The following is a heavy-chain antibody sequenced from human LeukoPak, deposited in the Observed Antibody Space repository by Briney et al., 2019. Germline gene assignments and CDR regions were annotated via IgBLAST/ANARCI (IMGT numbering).Heavy chain of an antibody. CDR1: GFTFNNYN. Sequence: PGGSLTLSCATSGFTFNNYNMNWVRQAPGRALEWVSSITSSGTYIFYADSVKGRFTISRDNAKNSLYLQMNSLGPEDTAEYYCARDPYSGNYGNYYCYYMDVWGKGTTVTISS. D-gene: IGHD1-26*01. CDR3: ARDPYSGNYGNYYCYYMDV. J-gene: IGHJ6*03. V-gene: IGHV3-21*01. CDR2: ITSSGTYI.